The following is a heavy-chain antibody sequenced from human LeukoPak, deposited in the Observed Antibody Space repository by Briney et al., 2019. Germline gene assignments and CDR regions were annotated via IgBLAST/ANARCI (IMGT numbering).Heavy chain of an antibody. CDR3: ARSRYSSDRFDP. V-gene: IGHV1-18*04. D-gene: IGHD6-19*01. CDR1: GYIFTSYG. Sequence: ASVKVSRKASGYIFTSYGISWVRRAPGQGLEWMGWISAYNGNTNYAQKLQGRVTMTTDTSTSTAYMELRSLRSDDTAVYYCARSRYSSDRFDPWGQGTLVTVSS. J-gene: IGHJ5*02. CDR2: ISAYNGNT.